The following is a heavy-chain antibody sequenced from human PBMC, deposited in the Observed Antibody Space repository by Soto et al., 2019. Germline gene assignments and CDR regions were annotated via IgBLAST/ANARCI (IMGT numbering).Heavy chain of an antibody. Sequence: PSETLSLTCAVSGGSISSSNWWSWVRQPPGKGLEWIGEIYHSGSTNYNPSLKSRVTISVDKSKNQFSLKLTSVTAADTAVYYCARVEDLRVGGTYNWFDPWGQGTLVTVSS. D-gene: IGHD1-1*01. CDR2: IYHSGST. CDR3: ARVEDLRVGGTYNWFDP. J-gene: IGHJ5*02. V-gene: IGHV4-4*02. CDR1: GGSISSSNW.